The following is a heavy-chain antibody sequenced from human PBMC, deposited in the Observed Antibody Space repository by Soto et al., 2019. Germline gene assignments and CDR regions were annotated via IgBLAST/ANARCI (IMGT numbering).Heavy chain of an antibody. CDR2: IYYSGST. CDR3: ARQYDFWSGNEGSWFDP. Sequence: QLQLQESGPGLVKPSETLSLTCTVSGGSISSSSYYWGWIRQPPGKGLEWIGSIYYSGSTYYNPSLKSRVTISVDTSKNQFSLKLSSVTAADTAVYYCARQYDFWSGNEGSWFDPWGQGTLVTVSS. V-gene: IGHV4-39*01. J-gene: IGHJ5*02. CDR1: GGSISSSSYY. D-gene: IGHD3-3*01.